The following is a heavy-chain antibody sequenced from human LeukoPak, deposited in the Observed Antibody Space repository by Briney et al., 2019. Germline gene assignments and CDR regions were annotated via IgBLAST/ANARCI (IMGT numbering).Heavy chain of an antibody. CDR3: ARPRRDYHYVFDY. V-gene: IGHV3-48*03. Sequence: GGSLRLSCAASGFTFSNYEMNWVRQAPGKGLEWVSYISGSGTTIYYADSVKGRFTISRDNARNSLYLQMNSLTAADTAVYYCARPRRDYHYVFDYWGQGTRVTVSS. CDR1: GFTFSNYE. J-gene: IGHJ4*02. CDR2: ISGSGTTI. D-gene: IGHD3-16*01.